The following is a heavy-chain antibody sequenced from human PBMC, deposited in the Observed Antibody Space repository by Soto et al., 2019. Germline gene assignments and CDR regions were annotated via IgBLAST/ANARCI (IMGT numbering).Heavy chain of an antibody. CDR1: GFTLSSYA. D-gene: IGHD7-27*01. CDR3: AGALGYAFDI. J-gene: IGHJ3*02. V-gene: IGHV3-64*01. Sequence: EVQLVESGGGLVQPGGPLRLSCAASGFTLSSYAMHWVRQAPGKGLEYVSAVSSNGGSTYYANSVKGRFTISRDNSKNTLYLQMGSLRAEEMPVYYYAGALGYAFDIWGQGTMVTVSS. CDR2: VSSNGGST.